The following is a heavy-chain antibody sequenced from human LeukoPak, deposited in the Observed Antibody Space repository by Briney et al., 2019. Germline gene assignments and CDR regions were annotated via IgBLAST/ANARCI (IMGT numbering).Heavy chain of an antibody. D-gene: IGHD3-22*01. CDR1: GFTFSSYA. J-gene: IGHJ4*02. V-gene: IGHV3-23*01. CDR2: ISGSGGST. Sequence: GGSLRLSCAASGFTFSSYAMSWVRQAPGKGLEWVSAISGSGGSTYYADSVKGRFTISRDNSKDTLYLQMNSLRAEDTAVYYCAKDASTMIVVVIPYYLDYWGQGTLVTVSS. CDR3: AKDASTMIVVVIPYYLDY.